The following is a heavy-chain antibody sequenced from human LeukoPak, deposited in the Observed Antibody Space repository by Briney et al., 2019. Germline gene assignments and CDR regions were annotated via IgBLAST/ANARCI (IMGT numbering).Heavy chain of an antibody. CDR2: ISSSSSTI. Sequence: PGGSLRLSCAASGFTFSSYSMNWVRQAPGKGLEWVSSISSSSSTIYYADSVKGRFTISRDNAKNSLYLQMSSLRAEDTAVYYCARDRGGSYSAIDYWGQGTLVTVSS. D-gene: IGHD1-26*01. CDR3: ARDRGGSYSAIDY. V-gene: IGHV3-48*04. CDR1: GFTFSSYS. J-gene: IGHJ4*02.